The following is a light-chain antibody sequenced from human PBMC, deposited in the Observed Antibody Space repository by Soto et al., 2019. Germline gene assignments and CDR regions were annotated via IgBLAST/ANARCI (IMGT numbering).Light chain of an antibody. V-gene: IGKV1-9*01. J-gene: IGKJ5*01. CDR3: QQLNSYPAIT. Sequence: IQLTQSPSPLSASVGHRSTITFRASQGISSYLAWYQQKPGKAPQLLLYAASTLQSGVPSRFSGSGSGTDFTLTTSSLQPEDFATYYCQQLNSYPAITFGQGTQLEI. CDR1: QGISSY. CDR2: AAS.